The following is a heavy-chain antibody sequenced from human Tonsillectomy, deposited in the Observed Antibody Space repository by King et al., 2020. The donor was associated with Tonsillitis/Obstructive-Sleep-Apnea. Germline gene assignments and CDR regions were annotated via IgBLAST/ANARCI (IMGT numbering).Heavy chain of an antibody. Sequence: VQLVESGGGLVQPGGSLRLSCAASGFTFSSYAMSWVRQAPGKGLEWVSAISGSGGSTYYADSVKGRFTISRDNSKNTLYLQMNSLRAEDTAVYYCAKDKGWNYDFSFYYYGMDVWGQGTTVTVSS. CDR1: GFTFSSYA. CDR2: ISGSGGST. V-gene: IGHV3-23*04. J-gene: IGHJ6*02. D-gene: IGHD1-7*01. CDR3: AKDKGWNYDFSFYYYGMDV.